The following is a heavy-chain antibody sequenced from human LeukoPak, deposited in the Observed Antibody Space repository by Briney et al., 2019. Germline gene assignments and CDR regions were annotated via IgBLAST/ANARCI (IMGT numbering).Heavy chain of an antibody. V-gene: IGHV3-7*03. CDR3: AKNNGWFHLAQ. J-gene: IGHJ4*02. CDR1: RFQFSSYA. Sequence: PGGSLRLSCVASRFQFSSYAMSWVRQAPGKGLEWVGHIKTDGSETYYVDSLKGRFSISRDNTNNALYLQMNSLRVEDTAVYYCAKNNGWFHLAQWGQGTLVTVSS. D-gene: IGHD6-19*01. CDR2: IKTDGSET.